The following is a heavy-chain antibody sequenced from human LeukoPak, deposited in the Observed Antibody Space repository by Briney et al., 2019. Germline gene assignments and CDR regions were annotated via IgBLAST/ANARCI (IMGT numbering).Heavy chain of an antibody. Sequence: GGSLRLSCAASGFTVSSNYMSWVRQAPGKGLEWVSVIYSGGSTYYADSVKGRFTISRDNSKNTLYLQMNSLRAEDTAVYYCARDIFGELSSGMDVWGQGTTVTVSS. CDR2: IYSGGST. CDR3: ARDIFGELSSGMDV. CDR1: GFTVSSNY. V-gene: IGHV3-53*01. D-gene: IGHD3-10*02. J-gene: IGHJ6*02.